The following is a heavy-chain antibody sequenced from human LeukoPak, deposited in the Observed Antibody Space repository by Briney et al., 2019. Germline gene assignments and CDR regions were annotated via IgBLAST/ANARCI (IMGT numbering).Heavy chain of an antibody. D-gene: IGHD5-18*01. Sequence: ASVKVSCKASGYTFTCYAMHWVRQAPGQRLEWMGWINAGNGNTKYSQKFQGRVTITRDTSASTAYMELSSLRSEDTAVYYCARDRSLQLWLNSELFDYWGQGTLVTVSS. V-gene: IGHV1-3*01. CDR3: ARDRSLQLWLNSELFDY. CDR2: INAGNGNT. J-gene: IGHJ4*02. CDR1: GYTFTCYA.